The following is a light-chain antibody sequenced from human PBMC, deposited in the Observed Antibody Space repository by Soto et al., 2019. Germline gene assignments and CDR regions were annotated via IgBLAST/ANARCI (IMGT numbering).Light chain of an antibody. CDR2: EVS. CDR1: SSDVGSYNL. Sequence: QSALTQPASVSGSPGQSITISCTGTSSDVGSYNLVSWYQQHPGKAPKLMIYEVSKRPSGVSNRFSVSKSGNTASLTISGLQAEDEADYYCCSYAGSREVFGTGTKLTVL. CDR3: CSYAGSREV. J-gene: IGLJ1*01. V-gene: IGLV2-23*02.